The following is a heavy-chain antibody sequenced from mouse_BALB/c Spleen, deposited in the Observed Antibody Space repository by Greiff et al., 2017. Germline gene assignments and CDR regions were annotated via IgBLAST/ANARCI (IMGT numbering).Heavy chain of an antibody. CDR2: INPSSGYT. V-gene: IGHV1-7*01. D-gene: IGHD2-4*01. J-gene: IGHJ2*01. CDR1: GYTFTSYW. CDR3: VMGLRQDY. Sequence: QVQLQQSGAELAKPGASVKMSCKASGYTFTSYWMHWVKQRPGQGLEWIGYINPSSGYTNYNQKFKDKATLTADKSSSTAYMQLSSLTSEDSAVYYCVMGLRQDYWGQGTTLTVSS.